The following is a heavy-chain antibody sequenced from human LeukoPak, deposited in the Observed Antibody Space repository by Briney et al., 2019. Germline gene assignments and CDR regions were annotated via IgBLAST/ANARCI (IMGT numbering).Heavy chain of an antibody. Sequence: GRSLRLSCAAAGFTPRNYWMRWVRQTPRNGLLWVSRINVDGTRATYAGSVRGRFTLSRDTGKNNLYLQMNSLRAEDTAVYPCARVAYCGGDCYSLDYYYMDVWGKGTTVTVSS. CDR1: GFTPRNYW. V-gene: IGHV3-74*01. D-gene: IGHD2-21*02. CDR2: INVDGTRA. J-gene: IGHJ6*03. CDR3: ARVAYCGGDCYSLDYYYMDV.